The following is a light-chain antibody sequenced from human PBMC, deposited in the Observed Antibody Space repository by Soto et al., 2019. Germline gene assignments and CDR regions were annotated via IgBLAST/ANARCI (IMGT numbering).Light chain of an antibody. CDR1: SSDVGGYDY. Sequence: QSDLTQPLSASGSPGQSVTSSCTGTSSDVGGYDYVSWYQQVPGQAPKLLIYEVLKRPSWVPDRFSGSKSGNSASLTVSGLQAEDEADYYCSSFAGSNNYLLFGGGTKVTVL. V-gene: IGLV2-8*01. CDR3: SSFAGSNNYLL. J-gene: IGLJ2*01. CDR2: EVL.